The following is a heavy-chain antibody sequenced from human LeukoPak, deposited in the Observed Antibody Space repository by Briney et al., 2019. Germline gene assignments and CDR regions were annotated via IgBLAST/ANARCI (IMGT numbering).Heavy chain of an antibody. Sequence: PSETLSLTCAAYGGSFSGYYWSWIRQPPGKGLEWIGEINHSGSTNYNPSLKSRVTISVDTSKNQFSLKLSSVTTADTAVYYCAGVEIAAAVDYWGQGTLVTVSS. V-gene: IGHV4-34*01. D-gene: IGHD6-13*01. CDR2: INHSGST. J-gene: IGHJ4*02. CDR3: AGVEIAAAVDY. CDR1: GGSFSGYY.